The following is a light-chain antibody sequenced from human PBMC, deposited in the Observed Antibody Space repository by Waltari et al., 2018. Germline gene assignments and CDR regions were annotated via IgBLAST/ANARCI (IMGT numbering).Light chain of an antibody. CDR3: SSYTSSSALV. CDR2: DVT. CDR1: SSDVGGYNH. J-gene: IGLJ2*01. Sequence: QSALTQSASLSGSPGQSITISCTGTSSDVGGYNHVSWYQQHPGKAPKLMIYDVTKRPSGVSNRFSGSKSGNTAALTISGLQAEDEADYYCSSYTSSSALVFGGGTKLTVL. V-gene: IGLV2-14*03.